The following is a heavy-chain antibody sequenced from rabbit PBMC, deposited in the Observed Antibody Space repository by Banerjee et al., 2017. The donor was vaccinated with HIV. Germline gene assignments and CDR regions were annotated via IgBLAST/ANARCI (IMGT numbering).Heavy chain of an antibody. CDR2: IDPIFGTT. J-gene: IGHJ4*01. CDR3: TRALYGGYAGYGYATGL. Sequence: QEQLEESGGDLVKPEGSLTLTCTASGFSFSSTYWICWVRQAPGKGLEWIGYIDPIFGTTYYATWVDGRFTISSDNAQNTVFLQMTSLTASDTATYFCTRALYGGYAGYGYATGLWGPGTLVTVS. D-gene: IGHD6-1*01. CDR1: GFSFSSTYW. V-gene: IGHV1S45*01.